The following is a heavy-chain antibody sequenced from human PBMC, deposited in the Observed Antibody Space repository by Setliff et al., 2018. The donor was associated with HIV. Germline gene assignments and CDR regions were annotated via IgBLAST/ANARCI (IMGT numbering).Heavy chain of an antibody. Sequence: GGSLRLSCATSGLTFSIYAMSWVRQAPGKGLEWVSGISGSGATTNYADSVKGRFTISRDNSKNTLYLQMSTLRAEDTAVYYCAKTTPSSIRSPYYYYMDVWGKGTTVTVSS. CDR2: ISGSGATT. V-gene: IGHV3-23*01. J-gene: IGHJ6*03. CDR1: GLTFSIYA. D-gene: IGHD6-13*01. CDR3: AKTTPSSIRSPYYYYMDV.